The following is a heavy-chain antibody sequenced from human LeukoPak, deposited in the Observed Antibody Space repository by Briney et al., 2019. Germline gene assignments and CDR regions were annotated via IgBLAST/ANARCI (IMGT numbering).Heavy chain of an antibody. J-gene: IGHJ5*02. V-gene: IGHV1-2*02. CDR1: GYTFTGYY. CDR2: INPNSGGT. CDR3: ARADYDILTGYVS. D-gene: IGHD3-9*01. Sequence: ASVKVSCKASGYTFTGYYMHWVRQAPGQGLEWMGWINPNSGGTNYAQKFQGRVTMTRDTSISTAYMELSRLRSDDTAVYYCARADYDILTGYVSWGQGTLVTVSS.